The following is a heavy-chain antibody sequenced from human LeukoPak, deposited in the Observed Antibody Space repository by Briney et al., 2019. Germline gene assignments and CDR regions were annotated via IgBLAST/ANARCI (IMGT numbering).Heavy chain of an antibody. J-gene: IGHJ6*03. Sequence: SVKVSCKASGGTFSSYAISWVRQAPGQGLEWMGGIIPIFGTANYAQKFQGRVTITADKSTSTAYMELSSLRSEDTAVYYCGGSSRTYYYYMDVWGKGTTVTVSS. CDR3: GGSSRTYYYYMDV. CDR1: GGTFSSYA. D-gene: IGHD6-13*01. CDR2: IIPIFGTA. V-gene: IGHV1-69*06.